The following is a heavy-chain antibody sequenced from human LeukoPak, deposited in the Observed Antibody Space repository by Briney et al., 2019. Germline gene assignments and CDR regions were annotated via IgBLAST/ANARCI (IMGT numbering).Heavy chain of an antibody. J-gene: IGHJ4*02. Sequence: PGGSLRLSCAASGFTFSSYSMNWVRQAPGKGLEWVSSISSSSSYIYYADSVKGRFTISRDNAKNSLYLQMNSLRAEDTAVYYCARYYYGSGSPIDYWGQGTLVTVSS. CDR3: ARYYYGSGSPIDY. CDR1: GFTFSSYS. V-gene: IGHV3-21*01. D-gene: IGHD3-10*01. CDR2: ISSSSSYI.